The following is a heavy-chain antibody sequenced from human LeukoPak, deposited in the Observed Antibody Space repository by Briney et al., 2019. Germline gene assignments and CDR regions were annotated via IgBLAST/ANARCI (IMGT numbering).Heavy chain of an antibody. CDR3: ARVVSIAAAYPYYFDY. J-gene: IGHJ4*02. D-gene: IGHD6-13*01. V-gene: IGHV3-9*02. Sequence: GGSLRLSCVVSGFNSEDHAMHWVRQAPGKGLEWVSGIYWSSSGTGYADSVKGRFTVSRDSAKNSLYLQMNSLRPEDTALYYCARVVSIAAAYPYYFDYWGQGTLVTVSS. CDR2: IYWSSSGT. CDR1: GFNSEDHA.